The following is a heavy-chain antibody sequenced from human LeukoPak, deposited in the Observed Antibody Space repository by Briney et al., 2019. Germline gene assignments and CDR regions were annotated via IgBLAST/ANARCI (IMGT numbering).Heavy chain of an antibody. J-gene: IGHJ6*04. CDR3: ARGGTMVRGVKGYYYGMDV. D-gene: IGHD3-10*01. CDR1: GYTFTGYY. Sequence: GASVKVSCKASGYTFTGYYMHWVRQAPGQGLEWMGWINSNSGGTNYAQKFQGWVTMTRDTSISTAYMELSRLRSDDTAVYYCARGGTMVRGVKGYYYGMDVWGKGTTVTVSS. V-gene: IGHV1-2*04. CDR2: INSNSGGT.